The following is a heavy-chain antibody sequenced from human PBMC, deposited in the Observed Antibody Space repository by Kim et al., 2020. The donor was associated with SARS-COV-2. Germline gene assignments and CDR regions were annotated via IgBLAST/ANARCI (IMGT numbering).Heavy chain of an antibody. J-gene: IGHJ4*02. CDR3: ARELYGSAPDY. Sequence: ASVKVSCKASGYTFTTYLVHWVRQAPGQGLEWMGVINPSDDTIKYAQKFQGRVSMTTDTSTTTVSMELSSLRSEDTAVYFCARELYGSAPDYWGQGTLVT. CDR1: GYTFTTYL. D-gene: IGHD3-10*01. V-gene: IGHV1-46*01. CDR2: INPSDDTI.